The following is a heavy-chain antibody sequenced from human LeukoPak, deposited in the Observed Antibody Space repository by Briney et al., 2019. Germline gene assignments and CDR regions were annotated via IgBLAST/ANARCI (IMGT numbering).Heavy chain of an antibody. CDR3: ARESYGNHYFDY. V-gene: IGHV3-30-3*01. D-gene: IGHD4-17*01. CDR1: GFTFRSYA. J-gene: IGHJ4*02. CDR2: ISFDGSNQ. Sequence: GGSLRLSCAASGFTFRSYAMHWVRQAPRKGLEWVAVISFDGSNQYYADSVKGRFTISRDNSKNTLYLQMNSLRSEDTAVYYCARESYGNHYFDYWGQGTLVTVSS.